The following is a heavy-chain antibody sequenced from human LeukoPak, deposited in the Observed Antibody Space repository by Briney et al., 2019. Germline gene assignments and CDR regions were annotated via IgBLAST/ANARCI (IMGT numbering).Heavy chain of an antibody. CDR3: ASTPGVAAAGTLWWFDP. Sequence: PSETLSLTCTVSGGSIRSYYWSWIRQPPGKGLEWIGYIYYSGGTNYNPSLKSRVTISVDTSKDQVSLRLRSVTAADTAVYYCASTPGVAAAGTLWWFDPWGQGTLVTVSS. D-gene: IGHD6-13*01. J-gene: IGHJ5*02. CDR1: GGSIRSYY. V-gene: IGHV4-59*01. CDR2: IYYSGGT.